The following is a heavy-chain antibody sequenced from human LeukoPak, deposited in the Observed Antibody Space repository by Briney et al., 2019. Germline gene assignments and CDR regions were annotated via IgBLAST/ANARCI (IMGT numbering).Heavy chain of an antibody. Sequence: GGSLRLSCAVSGFTLSIYVMNRVPRAPGKGRLRVSYISNRGSSLYYPDPVKGHLTISRDNAKISPYVQMNSLRAEDTAVYYCVRDQAKIGGGYYMDVWGKGTTVTVSS. CDR2: ISNRGSSL. CDR1: GFTLSIYV. V-gene: IGHV3-48*03. J-gene: IGHJ6*03. D-gene: IGHD1-26*01. CDR3: VRDQAKIGGGYYMDV.